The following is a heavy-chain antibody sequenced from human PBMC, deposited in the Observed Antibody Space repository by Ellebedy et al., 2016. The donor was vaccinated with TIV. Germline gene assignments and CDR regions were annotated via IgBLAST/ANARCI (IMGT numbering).Heavy chain of an antibody. Sequence: SETLSLTCTVYGVSFSGNYWTWIRQPPGKGLEWIAEINHRESTNHNPSLKSRVTISVGTSKNQFSLKLSSVTAADTAVYYCARGTAMALGWGQGTLVTVSS. V-gene: IGHV4-34*01. D-gene: IGHD5-18*01. CDR3: ARGTAMALG. J-gene: IGHJ4*02. CDR1: GVSFSGNY. CDR2: INHREST.